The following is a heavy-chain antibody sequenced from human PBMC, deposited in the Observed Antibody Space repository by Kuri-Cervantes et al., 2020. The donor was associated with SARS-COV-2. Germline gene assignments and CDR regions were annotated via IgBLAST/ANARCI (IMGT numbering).Heavy chain of an antibody. J-gene: IGHJ4*02. CDR2: ISAYNGNT. Sequence: ASVKVSCKASGYTFTSCGISWVRQAPGQGLEWMGWISAYNGNTNYAQKLQGRVTMTTDTSTSTAYMELRSLRSDDTAVYYCARDMGDRLLWFGELPYWGQGTLVTVSS. CDR1: GYTFTSCG. CDR3: ARDMGDRLLWFGELPY. D-gene: IGHD3-10*01. V-gene: IGHV1-18*04.